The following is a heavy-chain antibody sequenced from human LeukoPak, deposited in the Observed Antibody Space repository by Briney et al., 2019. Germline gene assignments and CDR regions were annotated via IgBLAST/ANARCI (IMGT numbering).Heavy chain of an antibody. D-gene: IGHD3-3*01. J-gene: IGHJ4*02. V-gene: IGHV1-2*02. Sequence: ASVTVSCTASGYTFTGYYMHWVRQAPGQGLEWMGWINPNSGGTNYAQKFQGRVTMNRETSIRTAYMEMSRLRADETAGYECARADLTYYDFWSGYKLLDYWGQGTLVTVSS. CDR2: INPNSGGT. CDR3: ARADLTYYDFWSGYKLLDY. CDR1: GYTFTGYY.